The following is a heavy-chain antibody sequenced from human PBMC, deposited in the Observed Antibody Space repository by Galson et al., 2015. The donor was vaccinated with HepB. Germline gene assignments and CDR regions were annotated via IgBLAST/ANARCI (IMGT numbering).Heavy chain of an antibody. V-gene: IGHV3-64D*06. D-gene: IGHD1-26*01. J-gene: IGHJ4*02. CDR1: GFTFSSYA. CDR2: ISSNGGST. Sequence: SLRLSCAASGFTFSSYAMHWVRQAPGKGLEYVSAISSNGGSTYYADSVKGRFTISRDNSKNTLYLQMSSLRAEDTAVYYCVKGSPGIVGATTTFDYWGQGTLVTVSS. CDR3: VKGSPGIVGATTTFDY.